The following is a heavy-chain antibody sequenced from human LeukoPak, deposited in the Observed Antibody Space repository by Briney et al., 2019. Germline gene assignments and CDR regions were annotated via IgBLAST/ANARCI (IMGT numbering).Heavy chain of an antibody. CDR1: GGSFSGYY. CDR3: ARLREVVVTLFDY. D-gene: IGHD3-22*01. Sequence: ETLSLTCAVYGGSFSGYYWSWIRQPPGKGLEWIGEINHSGSTNYNPSLKSRVTISVDTSKNQFSLKLSSVTAADTAVYYCARLREVVVTLFDYWGQGTLVTVSS. J-gene: IGHJ4*02. V-gene: IGHV4-34*01. CDR2: INHSGST.